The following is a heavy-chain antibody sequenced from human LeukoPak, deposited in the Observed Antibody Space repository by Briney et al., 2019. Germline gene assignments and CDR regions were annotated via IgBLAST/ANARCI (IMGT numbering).Heavy chain of an antibody. Sequence: SETLSLTCAVSGGSFSGYYGSWIRQPPGKGLEWIGEINHSGSTNYNPSLKSRVTISVDTSKNQCSLKLSSVTAADTAVYYCARSPSFIAVAGYYFDYWGQGTLVTVSS. J-gene: IGHJ4*02. CDR3: ARSPSFIAVAGYYFDY. V-gene: IGHV4-34*01. CDR2: INHSGST. D-gene: IGHD6-19*01. CDR1: GGSFSGYY.